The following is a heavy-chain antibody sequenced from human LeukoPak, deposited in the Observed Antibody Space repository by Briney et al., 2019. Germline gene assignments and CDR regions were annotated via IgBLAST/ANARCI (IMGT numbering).Heavy chain of an antibody. CDR1: GYTFTSYG. CDR3: ARDWGSIKVIADY. Sequence: ASVKVSCKATGYTFTSYGISWVRQTPGQGLEWMGWISSNSDNTNYAQKLQGRVTMTTDTSTSTAYMELRSPRSDDTALYFCARDWGSIKVIADYWGQGTLVTVSS. CDR2: ISSNSDNT. V-gene: IGHV1-18*01. D-gene: IGHD7-27*01. J-gene: IGHJ4*02.